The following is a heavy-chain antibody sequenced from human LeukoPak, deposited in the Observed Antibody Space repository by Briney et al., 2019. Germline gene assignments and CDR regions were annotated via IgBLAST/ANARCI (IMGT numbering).Heavy chain of an antibody. J-gene: IGHJ3*02. D-gene: IGHD3-10*01. CDR1: GYTFTRYG. Sequence: ASVKVSCKASGYTFTRYGISWVRQAPGQRLEWMGWISAYNGHTNYTQKLQGRVTMTTDTSTSTAYMELRSLRSDDTAVYYCARVSYYYGSGALANDAFDIWGQGTMVTVSS. CDR2: ISAYNGHT. V-gene: IGHV1-18*01. CDR3: ARVSYYYGSGALANDAFDI.